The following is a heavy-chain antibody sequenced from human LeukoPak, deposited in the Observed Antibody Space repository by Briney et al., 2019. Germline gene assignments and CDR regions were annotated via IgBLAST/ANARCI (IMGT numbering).Heavy chain of an antibody. V-gene: IGHV4-39*01. CDR3: ARHKDYYYSYMDV. Sequence: SETLSLTCSVSGDSISTSSYYWGWIRQPSGKGLEWIGTIYYSGSTYYNPSLTSRVTISVDTSKNQFSLKLSSVTAADTAVYYCARHKDYYYSYMDVWGKGTTVTISS. CDR2: IYYSGST. J-gene: IGHJ6*03. CDR1: GDSISTSSYY.